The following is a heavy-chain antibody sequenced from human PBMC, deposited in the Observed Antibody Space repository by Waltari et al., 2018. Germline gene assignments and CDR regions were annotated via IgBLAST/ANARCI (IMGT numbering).Heavy chain of an antibody. V-gene: IGHV3-53*01. CDR1: GLSNSPKY. CDR2: IYSGGRT. J-gene: IGHJ6*03. D-gene: IGHD6-19*01. CDR3: ARGGLEVAGAGAYYYYYYMDV. Sequence: EVQLVESGGALIPRGGSLRLSCVVSGLSNSPKYISCVHPAPGRGLEWVSVIYSGGRTQYMDSVEGRFTISRDDSKNTMYLQMHSLRDEDTAVYYWARGGLEVAGAGAYYYYYYMDVWGKGTTVTVAS.